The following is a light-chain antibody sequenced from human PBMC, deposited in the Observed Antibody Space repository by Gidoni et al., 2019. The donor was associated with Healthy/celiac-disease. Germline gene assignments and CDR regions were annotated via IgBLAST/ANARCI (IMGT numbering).Light chain of an antibody. V-gene: IGLV1-47*01. Sequence: QSVLTQPPSASGTPAQGVTISCSGSSSNIGSSYVFWYQQLPGTAPKLLIYRNNQRHSGVPDPSSGSKSGTSASLAISGLRSEDEADYYCAAWDDSLSGVVFGGGTKLPVL. CDR3: AAWDDSLSGVV. CDR1: SSNIGSSY. J-gene: IGLJ2*01. CDR2: RNN.